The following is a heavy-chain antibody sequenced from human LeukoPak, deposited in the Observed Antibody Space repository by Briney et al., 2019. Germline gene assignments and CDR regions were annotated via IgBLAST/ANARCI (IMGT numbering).Heavy chain of an antibody. J-gene: IGHJ4*02. V-gene: IGHV4-39*07. CDR1: GVSISSSSYY. CDR3: ARVDTAMVAGGGDY. D-gene: IGHD5-18*01. Sequence: SETLSLTCTVSGVSISSSSYYWGWIRQPPGKGLEWIGSIYYSGSTYYNPSLKSRVTISVDTSKNQFSLKLSSVTAADTAVYYCARVDTAMVAGGGDYWGQGTLVTVSS. CDR2: IYYSGST.